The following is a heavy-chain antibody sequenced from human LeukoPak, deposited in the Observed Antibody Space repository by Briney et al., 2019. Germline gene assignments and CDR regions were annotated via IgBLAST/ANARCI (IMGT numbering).Heavy chain of an antibody. D-gene: IGHD3-22*01. V-gene: IGHV4-59*08. CDR2: IYYSGGT. CDR1: GGSISSYY. Sequence: SETLSLTCTVSGGSISSYYWSWIRQPPGKGLEWIGYIYYSGGTNYNPSLKSRVTISVDTSKKQFSLRLSSVTAADTAVYYCARRGGDSSGNFGYWGQGTLVTVSS. J-gene: IGHJ4*02. CDR3: ARRGGDSSGNFGY.